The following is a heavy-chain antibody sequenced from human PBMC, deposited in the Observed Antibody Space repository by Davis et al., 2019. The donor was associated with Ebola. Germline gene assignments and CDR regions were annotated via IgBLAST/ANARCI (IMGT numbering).Heavy chain of an antibody. CDR3: ANAYDFWSGYPLIGDGMDV. J-gene: IGHJ6*02. D-gene: IGHD3-3*01. CDR1: GFTFSSYA. Sequence: GESLKISCAASGFTFSSYAMSWVRQAPGKGLEWISAISGSGGSTYYADSVKGRFTISRDNSKNTLYLQMNSLRAEDTAVYYCANAYDFWSGYPLIGDGMDVWGQGTTVTVSS. CDR2: ISGSGGST. V-gene: IGHV3-23*01.